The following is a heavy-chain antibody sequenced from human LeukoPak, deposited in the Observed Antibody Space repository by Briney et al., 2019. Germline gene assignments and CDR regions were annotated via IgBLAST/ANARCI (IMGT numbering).Heavy chain of an antibody. CDR1: GFTFSSYG. J-gene: IGHJ4*02. Sequence: GGSLRLSCAASGFTFSSYGMHWVRQAPGKGLEWVAVISYDGSNKYYADSVKGRFTISRDNSKNTLYLQMDSLRAEDTAVYYCAELPIAAAATRGYWGQGTLVTVSS. V-gene: IGHV3-30*18. D-gene: IGHD6-13*01. CDR3: AELPIAAAATRGY. CDR2: ISYDGSNK.